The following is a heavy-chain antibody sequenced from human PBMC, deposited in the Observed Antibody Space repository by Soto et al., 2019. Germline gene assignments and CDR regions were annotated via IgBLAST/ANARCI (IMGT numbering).Heavy chain of an antibody. V-gene: IGHV1-18*04. CDR3: ARDYGSGSLFDY. J-gene: IGHJ4*02. D-gene: IGHD3-10*01. CDR2: ISAYNGNT. CDR1: GDTFTTYY. Sequence: GASVKVSCKTSGDTFTTYYIHWVRQAPGQGLEWMGRISAYNGNTNYAQKLQGRVTMTTDTSTSTAYMELRSLRSDDTAVYYCARDYGSGSLFDYWGQGTLVTVSS.